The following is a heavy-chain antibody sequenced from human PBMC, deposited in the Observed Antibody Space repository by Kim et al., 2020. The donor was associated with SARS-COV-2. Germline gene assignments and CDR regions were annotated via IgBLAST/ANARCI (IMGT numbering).Heavy chain of an antibody. CDR3: ARDATDYGDYWSGYYYGMDV. V-gene: IGHV3-66*01. D-gene: IGHD4-17*01. CDR2: IYSGGST. Sequence: GGSLRLSCAASGFTVSSNYMSWVRQAPGKGLEWVSVIYSGGSTYYADSVKGRFTISRDNSKNTLYLQMNSLRAKDTAVYYCARDATDYGDYWSGYYYGMDVWGQGTTVTVSS. CDR1: GFTVSSNY. J-gene: IGHJ6*02.